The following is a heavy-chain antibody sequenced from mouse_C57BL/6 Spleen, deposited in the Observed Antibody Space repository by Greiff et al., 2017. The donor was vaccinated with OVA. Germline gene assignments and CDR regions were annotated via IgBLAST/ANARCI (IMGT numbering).Heavy chain of an antibody. CDR3: AREGGNQDFDY. CDR1: GYTFTSYW. D-gene: IGHD2-1*01. J-gene: IGHJ2*01. CDR2: IYPSDSET. V-gene: IGHV1-61*01. Sequence: QVQLKQPGAELVRPGSSVKLSCKASGYTFTSYWMDWVKQRPGQGLEWIGNIYPSDSETHYNQKFKDKATLTVDKSSSTAYMQLSSLTSEDSAVYYCAREGGNQDFDYWGQGTTLTVSS.